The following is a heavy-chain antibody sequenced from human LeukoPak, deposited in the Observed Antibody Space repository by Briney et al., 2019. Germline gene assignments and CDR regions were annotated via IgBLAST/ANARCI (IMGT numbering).Heavy chain of an antibody. D-gene: IGHD3-22*01. CDR1: GGSFSGYY. CDR3: ARTPIYYYDNSGYYN. V-gene: IGHV4-34*01. CDR2: INHSGST. J-gene: IGHJ4*02. Sequence: KSSETLSLTCAVYGGSFSGYYWSWIRQPPGKGLEWIGEINHSGSTNYNPSLKSRVTISVDTSKNQFSLKLSSVTAADTAVYFCARTPIYYYDNSGYYNWGQGTLVTVSS.